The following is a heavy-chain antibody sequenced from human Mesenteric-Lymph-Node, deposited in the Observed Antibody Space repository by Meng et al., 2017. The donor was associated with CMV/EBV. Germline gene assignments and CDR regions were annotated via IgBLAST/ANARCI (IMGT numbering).Heavy chain of an antibody. CDR2: IYYSGST. D-gene: IGHD1-26*01. CDR1: GGSISSYY. Sequence: GSLRLSCTVSGGSISSYYWSWIRQPPGKGLEWIGYIYYSGSTNYNPSLKSRVTISVDTSKNQFSLKLSSVTAADTAVYYCAREVGVVGVDYWGQGTLVT. J-gene: IGHJ4*02. CDR3: AREVGVVGVDY. V-gene: IGHV4-59*01.